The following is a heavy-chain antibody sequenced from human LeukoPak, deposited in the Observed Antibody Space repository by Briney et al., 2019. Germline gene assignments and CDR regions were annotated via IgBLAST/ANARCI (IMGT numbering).Heavy chain of an antibody. CDR1: GGSISSSSYY. Sequence: PSETLSLTCTVSGGSISSSSYYWGWIRQPPGKGLEWIGSIYYSGSTYYNPSLKSRVTISVDTSKNQFSLKLSSVTAADTAVYYCARRRGDLYSNVDPWGQGTLVTVSS. D-gene: IGHD4-11*01. V-gene: IGHV4-39*01. CDR2: IYYSGST. CDR3: ARRRGDLYSNVDP. J-gene: IGHJ5*02.